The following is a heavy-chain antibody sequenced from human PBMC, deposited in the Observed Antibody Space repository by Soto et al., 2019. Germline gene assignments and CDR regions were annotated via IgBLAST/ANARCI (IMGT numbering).Heavy chain of an antibody. J-gene: IGHJ3*02. CDR2: ISSSGSTI. V-gene: IGHV3-11*01. D-gene: IGHD3-9*01. CDR1: GFTFSDYY. CDR3: ASLGGLLRYFDSLFTGGDAFDI. Sequence: QVQLVESGGGLVKPGGSLRLSCAASGFTFSDYYMSWIRQAPGKGLEWVSYISSSGSTIYYADSVKGRFTISRDNAKNSLYLQMNSLRAEDTAVYYCASLGGLLRYFDSLFTGGDAFDIWGQGTMVTVSS.